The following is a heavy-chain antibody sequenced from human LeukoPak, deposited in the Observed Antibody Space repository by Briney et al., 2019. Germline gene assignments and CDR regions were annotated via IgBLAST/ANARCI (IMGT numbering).Heavy chain of an antibody. J-gene: IGHJ4*02. D-gene: IGHD2-15*01. CDR3: ARDVGYQVDY. CDR2: IKSDGSST. CDR1: GFAFSTYW. V-gene: IGHV3-74*01. Sequence: GGSLRLSCEASGFAFSTYWMHWVRQAPGKGLVWVSLIKSDGSSTNYADSVKGRFTISRDNAKNTLYLQMNSLRAEDTAVYYCARDVGYQVDYWGQGTLVTVSS.